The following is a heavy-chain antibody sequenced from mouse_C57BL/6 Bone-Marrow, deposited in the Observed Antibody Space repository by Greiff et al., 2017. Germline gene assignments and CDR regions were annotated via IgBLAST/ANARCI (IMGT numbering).Heavy chain of an antibody. J-gene: IGHJ3*01. D-gene: IGHD1-1*01. CDR3: AGSIYYYGWFAY. V-gene: IGHV5-17*01. CDR1: GFTFSDYG. Sequence: EVKLVESGGGLVKPGGSLKLSCAASGFTFSDYGMHWVRQAPEKGLEWVAYISSGSSTIYYADTVKGRFTLSRDNAKNTLFLQMTSLRSEDAAMYYCAGSIYYYGWFAYWGQGTLVTVSA. CDR2: ISSGSSTI.